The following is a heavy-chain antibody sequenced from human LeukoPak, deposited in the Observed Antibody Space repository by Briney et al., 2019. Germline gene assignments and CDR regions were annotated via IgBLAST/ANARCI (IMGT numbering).Heavy chain of an antibody. CDR1: VFTFSRYE. D-gene: IGHD6-19*01. CDR3: ARVGYSSTSFDY. V-gene: IGHV3-7*01. CDR2: IKQDGSEQ. J-gene: IGHJ4*02. Sequence: GRTLRLSCAASVFTFSRYEMNWGRQAPGKALECVAKIKQDGSEQDYMASLQGRVIIPRDNAKHSIYLPMNSLIAEHTAVSFCARVGYSSTSFDYWGQGTLVTVSS.